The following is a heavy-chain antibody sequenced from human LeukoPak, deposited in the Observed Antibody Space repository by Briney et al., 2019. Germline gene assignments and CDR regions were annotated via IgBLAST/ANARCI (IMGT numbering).Heavy chain of an antibody. V-gene: IGHV3-49*04. J-gene: IGHJ3*02. CDR2: IRSKAYGGTT. CDR1: GFTFGDYA. D-gene: IGHD2-2*01. CDR3: TSEIVVVPAAVAFDI. Sequence: PGGSLRLSCTASGFTFGDYAMSWVRQAPGKGLEWVGFIRSKAYGGTTEYAASVKGRFTISRDDSKSIAYLQMNSLKTEDTAVYYCTSEIVVVPAAVAFDIWGQGTMVTVSS.